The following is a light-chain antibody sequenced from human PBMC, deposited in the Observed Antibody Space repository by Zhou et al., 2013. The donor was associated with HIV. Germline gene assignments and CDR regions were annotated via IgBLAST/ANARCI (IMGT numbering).Light chain of an antibody. Sequence: DIVMTQSPRSLPVAPGEPASISCRSSQSPVHGNGYTYLDWYLQKPGQSPQLLIYLGSNRASGVPDRFSGSGSGTDFTLKISRVEAEDVGVYYCMQALQTPYTFGQGTKLE. CDR2: LGS. CDR3: MQALQTPYT. CDR1: QSPVHGNGYTY. V-gene: IGKV2-28*01. J-gene: IGKJ2*01.